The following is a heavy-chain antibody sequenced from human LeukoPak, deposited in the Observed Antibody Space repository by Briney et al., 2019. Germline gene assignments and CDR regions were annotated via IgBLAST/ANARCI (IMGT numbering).Heavy chain of an antibody. CDR3: APGGYYGSGSYPQ. CDR1: GGSISSGDYY. CDR2: IYYSGST. J-gene: IGHJ4*02. Sequence: PSETLSLTCTVSGGSISSGDYYWSWIPQPPGKGLEWIGYIYYSGSTYYNPSLKSRVTISVDTSKNQFSLKLSSVTAADTAVYYCAPGGYYGSGSYPQWGQGTLVTVSS. V-gene: IGHV4-30-4*01. D-gene: IGHD3-10*01.